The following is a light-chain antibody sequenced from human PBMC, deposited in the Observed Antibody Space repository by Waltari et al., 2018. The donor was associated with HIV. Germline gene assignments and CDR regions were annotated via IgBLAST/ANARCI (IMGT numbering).Light chain of an antibody. CDR3: QSYDSSLSVWV. Sequence: QSVLTQPPSVSGAPGQRVTIPCTGSGSHIGAGYDVHWYQQIPGTAPKLLIYGNSHRPSGVPDRFSGSKSGTSASLAITGLQAEDEADYYCQSYDSSLSVWVFGGGTKLTVL. CDR1: GSHIGAGYD. J-gene: IGLJ3*02. CDR2: GNS. V-gene: IGLV1-40*01.